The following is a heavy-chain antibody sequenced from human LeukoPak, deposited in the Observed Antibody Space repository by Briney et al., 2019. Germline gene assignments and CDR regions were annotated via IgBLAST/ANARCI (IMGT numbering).Heavy chain of an antibody. CDR3: ARGLEAYGGNSFPYY. V-gene: IGHV3-30-3*01. J-gene: IGHJ4*02. CDR2: ISYDGSNK. CDR1: GFTFSSYA. Sequence: GRSLRLSCAASGFTFSSYAMHWVRQAPGKGLEWVAVISYDGSNKYYADSVKGRFTISRDTSKNTLYLQMNSLRAEDTAVYYCARGLEAYGGNSFPYYWGQGTLVTVSS. D-gene: IGHD4-23*01.